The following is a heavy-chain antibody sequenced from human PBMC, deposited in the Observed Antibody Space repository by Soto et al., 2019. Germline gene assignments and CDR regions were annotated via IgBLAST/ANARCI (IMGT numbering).Heavy chain of an antibody. V-gene: IGHV3-21*01. D-gene: IGHD3-3*01. CDR1: GFTFSSYS. Sequence: EVQLVESGGGLVKPGGSLRLSCAASGFTFSSYSMNWVRQAPGRGLEWVSCISGSSTYIYYADSVKGRFTLSRDNAKNALSLQMNSLRAEDSAMYYCARDPSEAIPGFDSWGQGTLVTVSS. J-gene: IGHJ4*02. CDR2: ISGSSTYI. CDR3: ARDPSEAIPGFDS.